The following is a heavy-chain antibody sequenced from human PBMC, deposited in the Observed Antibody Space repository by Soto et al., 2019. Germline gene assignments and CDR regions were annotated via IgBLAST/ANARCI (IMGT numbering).Heavy chain of an antibody. D-gene: IGHD3-10*01. CDR1: GFTFSSYW. CDR3: ARDHDGSGSYYIPQFDY. V-gene: IGHV3-7*01. J-gene: IGHJ4*02. CDR2: IKQDGSEK. Sequence: GGSLRLSCAASGFTFSSYWMSWVRQAPGKGLEWVANIKQDGSEKYYVDSVKGRFTISRDNAKNSLYLQMNSLRAEDTAVYYCARDHDGSGSYYIPQFDYWGQGTLVTVSS.